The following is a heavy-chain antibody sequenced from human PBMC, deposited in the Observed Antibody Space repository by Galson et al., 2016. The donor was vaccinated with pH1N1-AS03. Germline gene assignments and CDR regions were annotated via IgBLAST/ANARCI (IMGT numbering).Heavy chain of an antibody. CDR1: SGSISSYS. D-gene: IGHD1-26*01. J-gene: IGHJ3*02. CDR3: AREGHGGRYRTDAFDI. Sequence: ETLSLPCTVSSGSISSYSWNRIRQPPGKGLEWIGSIYPIGGTNYNPSLESRITISVETSKNQFSLKLRSVTAADTAVYYCAREGHGGRYRTDAFDIWGQGTMVTVSS. V-gene: IGHV4-59*01. CDR2: IYPIGGT.